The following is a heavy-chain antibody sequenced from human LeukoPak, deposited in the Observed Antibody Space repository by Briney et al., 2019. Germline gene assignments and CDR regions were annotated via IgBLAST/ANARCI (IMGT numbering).Heavy chain of an antibody. J-gene: IGHJ4*02. CDR3: ARHAAVAYFDILTEEDY. CDR2: ISSSSSYI. D-gene: IGHD3-9*01. V-gene: IGHV3-21*01. Sequence: PGGSLRLSCAASGFTFSSYSMNWVRQAPGKGLEWVSSISSSSSYIYYADSVKGRFTISRDNAKNSLYLQMNSLRAEDTAVYYCARHAAVAYFDILTEEDYWGQGTLVTVSS. CDR1: GFTFSSYS.